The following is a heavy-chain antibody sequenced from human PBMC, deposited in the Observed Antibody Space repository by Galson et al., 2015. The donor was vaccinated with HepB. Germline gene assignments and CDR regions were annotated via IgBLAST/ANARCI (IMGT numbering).Heavy chain of an antibody. CDR3: ARGQIHYDYVWGSYRYDAFDI. CDR2: INPSGGST. Sequence: SVKVSCKASGYTFTSYYMHWVRQAPGQGLEWMGIINPSGGSTSYAQKFQGRVTMTRDTSTSTVYMELSSLRSEDTAVYYCARGQIHYDYVWGSYRYDAFDIWGQGTMVTVSS. J-gene: IGHJ3*02. V-gene: IGHV1-46*01. D-gene: IGHD3-16*02. CDR1: GYTFTSYY.